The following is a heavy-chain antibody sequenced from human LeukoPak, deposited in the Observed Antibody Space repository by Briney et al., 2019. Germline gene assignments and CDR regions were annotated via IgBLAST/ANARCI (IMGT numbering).Heavy chain of an antibody. J-gene: IGHJ3*02. CDR1: GFTFSSYW. CDR2: ISSDGSNK. D-gene: IGHD3-10*01. Sequence: GGSLRLSCAASGFTFSSYWMTWVRQAPGKGLEWVAVISSDGSNKYYSDSVKGRFTISRDNSKNTLFLQMNSLRTEDTAVYYCAGPYYYGSGYAFDIWGQGTTVTVSS. CDR3: AGPYYYGSGYAFDI. V-gene: IGHV3-30*03.